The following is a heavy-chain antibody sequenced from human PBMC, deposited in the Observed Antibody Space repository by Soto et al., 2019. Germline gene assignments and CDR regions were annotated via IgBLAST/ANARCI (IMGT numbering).Heavy chain of an antibody. CDR1: GGYFTANY. J-gene: IGHJ5*02. Sequence: QVQLQQWGAGLLKPSETLSLTCNIYGGYFTANYWSWIRQTPGKGLEWLGEINHAGTTDYNPSVEDRIIISADAAKNQFSLKLTAVTAADTATYYCATGGLLTSWGQGTLVTVSS. CDR2: INHAGTT. D-gene: IGHD3-9*01. CDR3: ATGGLLTS. V-gene: IGHV4-34*01.